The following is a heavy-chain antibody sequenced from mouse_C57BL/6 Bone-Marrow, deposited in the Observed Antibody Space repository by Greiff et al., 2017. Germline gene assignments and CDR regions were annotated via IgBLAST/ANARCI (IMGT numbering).Heavy chain of an antibody. CDR1: GYTFTSYW. V-gene: IGHV1-69*01. D-gene: IGHD2-1*01. Sequence: QVQLQQPGAELVMPGASVKLSCKASGYTFTSYWMHWVKQRPGQGLEWIGEIDPSDSYTNYNQKFKGKSTLTVDKSSSKAYMQLSSLTSEDSAVYYCARPPSGNYGWYFDVWGTGTTVTVSS. J-gene: IGHJ1*03. CDR2: IDPSDSYT. CDR3: ARPPSGNYGWYFDV.